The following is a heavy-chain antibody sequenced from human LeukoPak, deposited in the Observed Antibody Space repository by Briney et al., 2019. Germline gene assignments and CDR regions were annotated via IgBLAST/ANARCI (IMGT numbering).Heavy chain of an antibody. J-gene: IGHJ6*03. V-gene: IGHV4-39*01. CDR3: ARLGYYYGSGSYYYYYYYMDV. Sequence: KPSETLSLTCTVSGGSISSSSYYWGWIRRPPGKGLEWIGSIYYSGSTYYNPSLKSRVTISVDTSKNQFSLKLSSVTAADTAVYYCARLGYYYGSGSYYYYYYYMDVWGKGTTVTISS. CDR1: GGSISSSSYY. CDR2: IYYSGST. D-gene: IGHD3-10*01.